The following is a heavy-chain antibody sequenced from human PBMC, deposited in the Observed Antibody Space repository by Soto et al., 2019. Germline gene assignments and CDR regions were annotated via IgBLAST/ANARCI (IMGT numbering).Heavy chain of an antibody. CDR3: ARDPNSYYDVWSGYPTPFDY. CDR1: GYTFTSYA. Sequence: GASVKVSCKASGYTFTSYAMHWVRQAPGQRLEWMGWINAGNGNTKYSQKFQGRVTITRDTSASTAYMELSSLRSEDTAVYYCARDPNSYYDVWSGYPTPFDYWGQGTLVTVSS. CDR2: INAGNGNT. J-gene: IGHJ4*02. D-gene: IGHD3-3*01. V-gene: IGHV1-3*01.